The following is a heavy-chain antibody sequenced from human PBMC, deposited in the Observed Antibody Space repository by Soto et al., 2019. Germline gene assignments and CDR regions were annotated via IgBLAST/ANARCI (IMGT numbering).Heavy chain of an antibody. J-gene: IGHJ6*02. D-gene: IGHD4-17*01. V-gene: IGHV5-10-1*01. CDR2: IDPSDSYT. Sequence: GESLKISCEAFGYNFTHYWINWVRQMPGKGLEWMGRIDPSDSYTHYGPSFQGHVTISFDKSIITAYLQCSSLEASDTAMYYCARLGRGTVGMDVWGQGTTVTVSS. CDR3: ARLGRGTVGMDV. CDR1: GYNFTHYW.